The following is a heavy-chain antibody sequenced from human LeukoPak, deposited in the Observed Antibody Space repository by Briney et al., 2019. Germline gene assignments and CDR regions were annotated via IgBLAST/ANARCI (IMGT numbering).Heavy chain of an antibody. D-gene: IGHD1-26*01. V-gene: IGHV3-30*04. Sequence: PGGSLRLSCAASGFTFSSYAMHWVRQARGKGLEWVAVISYDGSNKYYADSVKGRFTISRDNSKNTLYVQMNSLRGEDTAVYYCAREDEYSGSYRAFDYWGQGTRVTVSS. CDR3: AREDEYSGSYRAFDY. CDR2: ISYDGSNK. J-gene: IGHJ4*02. CDR1: GFTFSSYA.